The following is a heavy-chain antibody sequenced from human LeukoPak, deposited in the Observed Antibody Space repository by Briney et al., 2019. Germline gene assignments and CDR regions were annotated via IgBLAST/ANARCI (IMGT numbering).Heavy chain of an antibody. CDR1: GFTFTNYD. CDR3: ARNLDLSGYYMWFDP. Sequence: GASVKVSCKASGFTFTNYDINWMRQATGQGLEWMGWMNPKSGSAGYAQKFQGRVTMTRNNSISTAYMELSSLRSEDTAIYYCARNLDLSGYYMWFDPWGQGTLVTVSS. V-gene: IGHV1-8*01. D-gene: IGHD3-3*01. J-gene: IGHJ5*02. CDR2: MNPKSGSA.